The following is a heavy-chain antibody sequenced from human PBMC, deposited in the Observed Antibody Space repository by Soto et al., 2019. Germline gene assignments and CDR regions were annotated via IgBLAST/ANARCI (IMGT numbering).Heavy chain of an antibody. CDR3: ARDRVSLDYDFWSGSGPTDY. CDR1: GFTVSSNY. Sequence: PGGSLRLSCAASGFTVSSNYMSWVRQAPGKGLEWVSVIYRSGSTYYADSVKGRFTISRDNSNNTLYLQMNSLRAEDTAVYYCARDRVSLDYDFWSGSGPTDYWGQGILVTVSS. D-gene: IGHD3-3*01. J-gene: IGHJ4*02. V-gene: IGHV3-53*01. CDR2: IYRSGST.